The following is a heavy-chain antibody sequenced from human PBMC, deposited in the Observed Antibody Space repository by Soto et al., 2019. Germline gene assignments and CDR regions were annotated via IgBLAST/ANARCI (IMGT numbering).Heavy chain of an antibody. CDR1: GYTFTSYY. Sequence: QVQLVQSGAEVKKPGASVKVSCKASGYTFTSYYMHWVRQAPGQGLEWMGVVSPNGGTTDYAQKFQGRVTMTWDTATNTVYMELISLSSDDTAVYYCARSRGWFDTWGQGTLVTVSS. CDR3: ARSRGWFDT. J-gene: IGHJ5*02. V-gene: IGHV1-46*01. CDR2: VSPNGGTT. D-gene: IGHD3-10*01.